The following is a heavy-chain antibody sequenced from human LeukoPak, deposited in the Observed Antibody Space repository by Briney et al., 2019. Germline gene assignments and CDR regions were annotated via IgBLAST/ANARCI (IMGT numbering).Heavy chain of an antibody. D-gene: IGHD1-1*01. J-gene: IGHJ6*04. Sequence: ASVKVSCKASGYTLTSYYMHWVRQAPGQGLEWMGIINPSGGSTSYAQKFQGRVTMTRDTSTSTVYMELSSLRSEDTAVYYCASSERSYYGMDVWGKGTTVTVSS. CDR1: GYTLTSYY. CDR3: ASSERSYYGMDV. V-gene: IGHV1-46*01. CDR2: INPSGGST.